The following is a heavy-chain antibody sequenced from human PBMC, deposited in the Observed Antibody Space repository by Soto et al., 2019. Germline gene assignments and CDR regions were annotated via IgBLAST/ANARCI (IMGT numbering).Heavy chain of an antibody. CDR2: INAGNGNT. Sequence: GASVKVSCKASGYTFTSYAMHWVRQAPGQRLEWMGWINAGNGNTKYSQKFQGRVTITRDTSASTAYMELSSLRSEDTAVYYCARDGSGYNTYYYYYGMDVWGQGXTVTVYS. J-gene: IGHJ6*02. CDR3: ARDGSGYNTYYYYYGMDV. D-gene: IGHD3-3*01. CDR1: GYTFTSYA. V-gene: IGHV1-3*01.